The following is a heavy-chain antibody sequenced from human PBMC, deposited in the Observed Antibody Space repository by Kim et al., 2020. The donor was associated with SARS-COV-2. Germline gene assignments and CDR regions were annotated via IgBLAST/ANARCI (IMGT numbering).Heavy chain of an antibody. Sequence: GGSLRLSCSASGFTFSSYAMHWVRQAPGKGLEYVSAISSNGGSTYYADSVKGRFTISRDNSKNTLYLQMSSLRAEDTAVYYCVKAGTYYYDSSGYYGADWFDPWGQGTLVTVSS. D-gene: IGHD3-22*01. V-gene: IGHV3-64D*06. CDR3: VKAGTYYYDSSGYYGADWFDP. CDR1: GFTFSSYA. J-gene: IGHJ5*02. CDR2: ISSNGGST.